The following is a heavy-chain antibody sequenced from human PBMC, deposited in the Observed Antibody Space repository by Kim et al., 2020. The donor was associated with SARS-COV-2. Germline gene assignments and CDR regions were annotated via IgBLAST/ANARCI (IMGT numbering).Heavy chain of an antibody. D-gene: IGHD6-13*01. J-gene: IGHJ5*02. V-gene: IGHV4-34*01. CDR3: ARGIGSSSWTGGGWFDP. CDR1: GGSFSGYY. CDR2: INHSGST. Sequence: SETLSLTCAVYGGSFSGYYWSWIRQPPGKGLEWIGEINHSGSTNYNPSLKSRVTISVDTSKNQFSLKLSSVTAADTAVYYCARGIGSSSWTGGGWFDPWGQGTLVTVSS.